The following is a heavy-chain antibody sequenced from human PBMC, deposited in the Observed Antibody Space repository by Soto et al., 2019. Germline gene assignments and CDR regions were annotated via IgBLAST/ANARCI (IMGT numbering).Heavy chain of an antibody. Sequence: QVKLQESGPGLVKPSETLSLTCTVSGDSVRSYFWNWMRQPPGKGLEWIGYISSRGNSNNNPALESRVSIAVDTSTNQLSLKLTSVTAADTAVYYCARDVRGSYYTMDVWGQGTTVTVSS. V-gene: IGHV4-59*02. CDR1: GDSVRSYF. CDR3: ARDVRGSYYTMDV. D-gene: IGHD3-22*01. J-gene: IGHJ6*02. CDR2: ISSRGNS.